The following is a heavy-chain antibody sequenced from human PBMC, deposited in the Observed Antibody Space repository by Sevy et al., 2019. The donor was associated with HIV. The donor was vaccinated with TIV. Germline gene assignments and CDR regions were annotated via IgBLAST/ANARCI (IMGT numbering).Heavy chain of an antibody. V-gene: IGHV5-51*01. CDR2: IYPDDSDT. CDR1: GYSFTSHW. Sequence: GESLKISCKGSGYSFTSHWIGWVRHMPGKGLEWMGIIYPDDSDTRYSPSFQGQVTFSAEKSIGTAYLQWSGLKASDTAMYYCATSRSGYFDSSGYYIYWGQGTLVTVSS. J-gene: IGHJ4*02. CDR3: ATSRSGYFDSSGYYIY. D-gene: IGHD3-22*01.